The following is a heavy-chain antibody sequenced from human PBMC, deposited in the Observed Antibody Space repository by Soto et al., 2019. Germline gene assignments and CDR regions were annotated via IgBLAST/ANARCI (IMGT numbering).Heavy chain of an antibody. CDR1: GDTFTSYG. Sequence: ASVKVSCKDSGDTFTSYGISWVRQAPGQGLEWMGWISAYNGNTNYAQKLQGRVTMTTDTSTSTAYMELRSLRSDDTAVYYCARDCSGGSCYSVPYYYCGMDVWGQGTTVTVSS. J-gene: IGHJ6*02. CDR2: ISAYNGNT. D-gene: IGHD2-15*01. CDR3: ARDCSGGSCYSVPYYYCGMDV. V-gene: IGHV1-18*01.